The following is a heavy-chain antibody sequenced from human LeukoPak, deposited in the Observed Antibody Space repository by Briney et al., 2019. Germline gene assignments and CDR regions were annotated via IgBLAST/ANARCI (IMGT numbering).Heavy chain of an antibody. J-gene: IGHJ6*03. CDR2: IYHSGST. V-gene: IGHV4-38-2*01. D-gene: IGHD6-25*01. CDR3: ARELRLGAAGGNYYYMDV. CDR1: GYSISSGYY. Sequence: SETLSLTCAVSGYSISSGYYWGWIRQPPGEGLEWIGSIYHSGSTYYNPSLKSRVTISVDTSKNQFSLQLNSLTAADTALYYCARELRLGAAGGNYYYMDVWGKGTTVTVSS.